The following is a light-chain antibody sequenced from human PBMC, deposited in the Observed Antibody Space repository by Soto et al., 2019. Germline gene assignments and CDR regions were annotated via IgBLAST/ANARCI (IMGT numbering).Light chain of an antibody. J-gene: IGKJ1*01. Sequence: EIVLTQSPGTLSLSPGERATLSCRASQSVGSGHLAWYQQKPGQTPRLLIYGASTRATGIPYRFSGIGSGTDFHLTISRLEPEDFAVYYCQHFGDSPLWAFGQGTEVEI. CDR1: QSVGSGH. V-gene: IGKV3-20*01. CDR2: GAS. CDR3: QHFGDSPLWA.